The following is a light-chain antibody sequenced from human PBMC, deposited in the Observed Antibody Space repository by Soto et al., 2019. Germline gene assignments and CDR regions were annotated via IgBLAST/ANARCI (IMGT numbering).Light chain of an antibody. CDR1: QSLNSY. V-gene: IGKV3-11*01. CDR3: QHRRNWPT. CDR2: DAS. J-gene: IGKJ5*01. Sequence: EIVLTQSPATLSLSPGKSATLSCRASQSLNSYLAWYQQKPGQAPRLLIYDASKRATGIPARFSGSGSGTDFTLTISNIEPEDFAVYYCQHRRNWPTFGQGTRLEIK.